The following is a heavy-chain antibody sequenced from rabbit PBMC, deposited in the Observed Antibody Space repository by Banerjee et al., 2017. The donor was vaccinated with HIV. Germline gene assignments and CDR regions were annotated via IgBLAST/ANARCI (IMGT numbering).Heavy chain of an antibody. V-gene: IGHV1S45*01. J-gene: IGHJ6*01. CDR1: GFSFNNKYV. CDR2: INSNTGNT. D-gene: IGHD3-1*01. Sequence: QEQLEESGGDLVKPEGSLTLTCTASGFSFNNKYVMCWVRQAPGKGLEWIACINSNTGNTVYASWAKGPFTLSKPSSTTVPLQMPSLTAADTSTYFCARAGAGDGLYFWGPGTLVPVS. CDR3: ARAGAGDGLYF.